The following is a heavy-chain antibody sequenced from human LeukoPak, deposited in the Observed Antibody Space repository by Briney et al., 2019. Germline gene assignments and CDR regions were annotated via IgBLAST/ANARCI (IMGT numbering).Heavy chain of an antibody. V-gene: IGHV3-66*02. J-gene: IGHJ4*02. CDR2: IYSGGST. Sequence: PGGSLRLSCAASGFIVSSNYMSWVRQAPGKGLEWVSVIYSGGSTYYADSVKGRFTISRDNSKNTLYLQMNSLRAEDTAVYYWAGQAGATLRYWGQGTLVTVSS. CDR1: GFIVSSNY. D-gene: IGHD1-26*01. CDR3: AGQAGATLRY.